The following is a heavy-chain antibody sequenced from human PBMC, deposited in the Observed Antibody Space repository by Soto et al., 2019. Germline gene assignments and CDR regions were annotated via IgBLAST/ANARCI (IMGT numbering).Heavy chain of an antibody. CDR1: GFTFSDSY. D-gene: IGHD6-13*01. CDR3: ARGPDRGRIAIGSTFDL. V-gene: IGHV3-11*01. Sequence: QVQLVESGGGLVKPGGSLRLSCAASGFTFSDSYMSWIRQAPGKGLEWVSYISGSGSTTYYADSVKGRFTISRDNAKNSLYLQMNSLRAEDSAVYYCARGPDRGRIAIGSTFDLWGQGTMVTVSS. CDR2: ISGSGSTT. J-gene: IGHJ3*01.